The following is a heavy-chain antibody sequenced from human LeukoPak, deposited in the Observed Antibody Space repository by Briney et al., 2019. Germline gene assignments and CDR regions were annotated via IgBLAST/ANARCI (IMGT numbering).Heavy chain of an antibody. CDR1: GFTFSSYS. V-gene: IGHV3-21*01. CDR3: ARAKYCSSTSCSRYNWFDP. CDR2: ISSSSSYI. J-gene: IGHJ5*02. D-gene: IGHD2-2*01. Sequence: PGGSLRLSCAASGFTFSSYSMNWVRQAPGKGLEWVSSISSSSSYIYYADSVKGRFTISRDNAKNSLYLQMNSLRAEDTAVYYCARAKYCSSTSCSRYNWFDPWGQGTLVTVSS.